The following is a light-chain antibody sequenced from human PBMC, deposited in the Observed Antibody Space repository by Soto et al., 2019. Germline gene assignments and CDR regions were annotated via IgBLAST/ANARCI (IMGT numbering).Light chain of an antibody. CDR1: QSVTTY. J-gene: IGKJ1*01. V-gene: IGKV3-11*01. Sequence: EILLTQSPDTLSSSPGERATLSCRASQSVTTYLAWYQQKPGQAPRLLIYDVSNRATGIPARFSGSGSGTDFTLTISSLETEDVAIYYCQQRSNWPWTFGQGPKVDIK. CDR3: QQRSNWPWT. CDR2: DVS.